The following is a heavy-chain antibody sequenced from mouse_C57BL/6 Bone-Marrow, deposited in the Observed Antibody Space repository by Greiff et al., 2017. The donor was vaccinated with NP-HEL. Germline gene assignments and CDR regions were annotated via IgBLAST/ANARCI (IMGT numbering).Heavy chain of an antibody. V-gene: IGHV14-2*01. Sequence: EVKLVESGAELVKPGASVKLSCTASGFNIKDYYMHWVKQRTEQGLEWIGRIDPEDGEPKYAPKFQGKATITADTSSNTAYLQLSSQTTEDTAVYYCATSDYYGSSYYAMDYWGQGTSVTVSS. CDR2: IDPEDGEP. CDR3: ATSDYYGSSYYAMDY. J-gene: IGHJ4*01. D-gene: IGHD1-1*01. CDR1: GFNIKDYY.